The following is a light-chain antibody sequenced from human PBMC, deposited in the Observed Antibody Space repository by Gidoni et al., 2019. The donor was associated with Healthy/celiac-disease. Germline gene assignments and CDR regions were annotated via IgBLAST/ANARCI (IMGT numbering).Light chain of an antibody. CDR3: QQYDNLPIT. Sequence: DIQMTQSPSSLSASVGDRVTITSQASQDISNYLNWYQQKPGKAPKLLIYDASNWETGVPSRFSGSGSGTDFTFTISSLQPEDIATYYCQQYDNLPITFGQGTRLEIK. CDR1: QDISNY. CDR2: DAS. V-gene: IGKV1-33*01. J-gene: IGKJ5*01.